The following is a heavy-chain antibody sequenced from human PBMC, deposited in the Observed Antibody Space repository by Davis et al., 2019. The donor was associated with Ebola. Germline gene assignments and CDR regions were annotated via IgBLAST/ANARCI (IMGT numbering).Heavy chain of an antibody. D-gene: IGHD2-15*01. Sequence: GGSLRLSCAASGFTFSSYAMHWVRQAPGKGLEWVAVIWYDGSNKYYADSVKGRFTISRDNAKNSLYLQMNSLRDEDTAVYYCARDLVGLQYGMDVWGQGTTVTVSS. CDR3: ARDLVGLQYGMDV. CDR1: GFTFSSYA. CDR2: IWYDGSNK. J-gene: IGHJ6*02. V-gene: IGHV3-33*08.